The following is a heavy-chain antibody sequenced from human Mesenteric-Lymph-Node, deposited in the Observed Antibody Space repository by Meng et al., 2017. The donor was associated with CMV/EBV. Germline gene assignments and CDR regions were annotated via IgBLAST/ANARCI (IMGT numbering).Heavy chain of an antibody. CDR1: GDTFDNYY. V-gene: IGHV1-69*05. Sequence: SVKVSCKASGDTFDNYYISWVRQAPGQGLEWMGGITPFIRLPDYAQKFQGRVTITTDESTSTAYMELSSLRSEDTAVYYCARVDSSGYGWDYWGQGTLVTVSS. D-gene: IGHD3-22*01. J-gene: IGHJ4*02. CDR3: ARVDSSGYGWDY. CDR2: ITPFIRLP.